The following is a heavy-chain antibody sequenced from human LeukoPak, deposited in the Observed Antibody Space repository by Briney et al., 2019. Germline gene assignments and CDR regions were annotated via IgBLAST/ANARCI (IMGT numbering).Heavy chain of an antibody. D-gene: IGHD6-19*01. CDR1: GFTFSSYA. Sequence: GGSLRLSCAASGFTFSSYAMSWVRQAPGKGLEWVSTISGGDGSTYYAVSVKGRFTISRDNSKNTVYLQMNSLRAGDTAVYYCAKDRSSGWHYFDYWGQGTLVTVSS. CDR2: ISGGDGST. CDR3: AKDRSSGWHYFDY. V-gene: IGHV3-23*01. J-gene: IGHJ4*02.